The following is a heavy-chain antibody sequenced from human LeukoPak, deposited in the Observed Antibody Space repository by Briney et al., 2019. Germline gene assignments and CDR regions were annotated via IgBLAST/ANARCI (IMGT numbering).Heavy chain of an antibody. CDR3: ARGPGSSGYYYWFDP. CDR2: ISSSSSYI. V-gene: IGHV3-21*01. D-gene: IGHD3-22*01. Sequence: PGGSLRLSCAASGFTFSSYSMNWVRQAPGKWLEWVSSISSSSSYIYYADSVKGRFTISRDNAKNSLYLQMNSLRAEDTAVYYCARGPGSSGYYYWFDPWGQGTLVTVSS. CDR1: GFTFSSYS. J-gene: IGHJ5*02.